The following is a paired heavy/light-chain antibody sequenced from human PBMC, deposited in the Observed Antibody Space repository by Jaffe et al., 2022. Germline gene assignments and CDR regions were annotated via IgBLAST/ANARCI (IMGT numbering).Heavy chain of an antibody. CDR1: GLTFSRHW. J-gene: IGHJ4*02. CDR3: ARDLSTVTTKYYFDY. CDR2: INQDGSEK. Sequence: EVQLVESGGALVQPGGSLTLSCAVSGLTFSRHWMTWVRQAPGKGLEWVAHINQDGSEKYYVGSVRGRFTISRDNAKNSLYLQMNSLRAEDTAVYYCARDLSTVTTKYYFDYWGQGTLVTVSS. D-gene: IGHD4-17*01. V-gene: IGHV3-7*05.
Light chain of an antibody. J-gene: IGLJ3*02. CDR3: QSYDSSLNSRV. CDR2: GNN. CDR1: SSNIGAGYD. Sequence: QSVVTQPPSVSGAPGQRVTISCTGSSSNIGAGYDVHWYQQFPGTAPKLLIYGNNNRPSGVPDRFSGSKSGTSASLVITGLQAEDEADYYCQSYDSSLNSRVFGGGTKLTVL. V-gene: IGLV1-40*01.